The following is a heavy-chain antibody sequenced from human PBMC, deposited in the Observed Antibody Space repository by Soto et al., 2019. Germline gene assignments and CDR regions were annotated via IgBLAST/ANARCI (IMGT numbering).Heavy chain of an antibody. Sequence: WASVKVPCKASGCTFSSYSISWVRQAPGQGLEWMGGIIPIFGTANYAQKFQGRVTITADESTSTAYMELSSLRSEDTAVYYCARDLVMDVWGQGTTVTVSS. CDR1: GCTFSSYS. CDR2: IIPIFGTA. D-gene: IGHD2-8*02. CDR3: ARDLVMDV. V-gene: IGHV1-69*13. J-gene: IGHJ6*02.